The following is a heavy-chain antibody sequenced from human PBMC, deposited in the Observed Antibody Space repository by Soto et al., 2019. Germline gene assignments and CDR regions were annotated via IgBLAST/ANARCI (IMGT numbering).Heavy chain of an antibody. CDR1: GGSTSSYY. V-gene: IGHV4-59*08. CDR2: IYYSGST. J-gene: IGHJ4*02. CDR3: ARHLPFDY. Sequence: SETLSLTCTVSGGSTSSYYWSWIRQPPGKGLEWIGYIYYSGSTNYNPSLKSRVTISVDTSKNQFSLKLSSVTAADTAVYYCARHLPFDYWGQGTLVTVSS.